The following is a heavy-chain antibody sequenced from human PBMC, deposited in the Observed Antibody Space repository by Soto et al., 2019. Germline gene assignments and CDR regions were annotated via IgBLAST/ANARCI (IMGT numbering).Heavy chain of an antibody. V-gene: IGHV3-11*06. CDR1: GFIFNDYY. Sequence: VGSVRLSCAASGFIFNDYYMSWIRQAPGKGLEWLSNISGSSGSKKYADAGKGRFTISRDNAKKSLYLEMHSLRAEDTAMYYCARYAAEVTTFFDQWGQGTLVTVSS. D-gene: IGHD4-17*01. CDR2: ISGSSGSK. J-gene: IGHJ4*02. CDR3: ARYAAEVTTFFDQ.